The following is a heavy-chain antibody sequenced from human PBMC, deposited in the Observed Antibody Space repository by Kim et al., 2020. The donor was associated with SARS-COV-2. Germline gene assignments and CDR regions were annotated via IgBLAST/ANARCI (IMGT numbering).Heavy chain of an antibody. CDR2: ISSSSSYI. CDR1: GFTFSSYS. D-gene: IGHD3-22*01. Sequence: GGSLRLSCAASGFTFSSYSMNWVRQAPGKGLEWVSSISSSSSYIYYADSVKGRFTISRDNAKNSLYLQMNSLRAEDTAVYYCARDTYYYDSSGYYTVDAFDIWGQGTMVTVSS. CDR3: ARDTYYYDSSGYYTVDAFDI. V-gene: IGHV3-21*01. J-gene: IGHJ3*02.